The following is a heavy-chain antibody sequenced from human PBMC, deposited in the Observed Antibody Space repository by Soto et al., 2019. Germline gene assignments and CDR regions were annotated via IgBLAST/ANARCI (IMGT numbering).Heavy chain of an antibody. Sequence: GGSLRLSCAASGFSFSDYEMNWVRQAPGKGLEWIAHISFSGSTIYYADSVKGRFSISRDNSKNTLYLQMNNLRPEDTAVYYCARAKRGGFDYWGQGTLVTVSS. J-gene: IGHJ4*02. CDR1: GFSFSDYE. CDR3: ARAKRGGFDY. CDR2: ISFSGSTI. D-gene: IGHD3-16*01. V-gene: IGHV3-48*01.